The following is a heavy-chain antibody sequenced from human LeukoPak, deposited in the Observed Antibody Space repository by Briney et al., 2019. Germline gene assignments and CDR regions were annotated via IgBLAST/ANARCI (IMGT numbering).Heavy chain of an antibody. J-gene: IGHJ4*02. CDR1: GYSFASYW. CDR3: ARQDGSAYYYFDY. Sequence: GESLQITCQGSGYSFASYWIGWVRLMPGQGLEWMGIIYPGDSDTKYSPSFQGRVTISADKSINTAYLQWSSLKASDTAIYYCARQDGSAYYYFDYWGQGTLVTVSS. V-gene: IGHV5-51*01. CDR2: IYPGDSDT. D-gene: IGHD6-19*01.